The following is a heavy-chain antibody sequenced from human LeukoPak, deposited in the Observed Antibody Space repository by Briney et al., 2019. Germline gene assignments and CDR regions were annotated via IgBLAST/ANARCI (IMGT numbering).Heavy chain of an antibody. J-gene: IGHJ5*02. V-gene: IGHV4-39*01. D-gene: IGHD2-15*01. CDR1: GGSISSSSYY. Sequence: PSETLSLTCTVSGGSISSSSYYWGWIRQPPGKGLEWIGSIYYSGSTYYNPSLKSRVTISVVTSKNQFSLKLSSVTAADTAVYYCARGYCSGGSCYSGRSVWFDPWGQGTLVTVSS. CDR3: ARGYCSGGSCYSGRSVWFDP. CDR2: IYYSGST.